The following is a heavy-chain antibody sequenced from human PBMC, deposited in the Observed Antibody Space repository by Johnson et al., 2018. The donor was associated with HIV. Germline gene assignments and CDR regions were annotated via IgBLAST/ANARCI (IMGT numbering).Heavy chain of an antibody. CDR1: GFTFSSYA. J-gene: IGHJ3*02. CDR3: ARMSPDRDALDI. Sequence: EKLVESGGGVVQPGRSLRLSCAASGFTFSSYAMHWVRQAPGRRLQYVSAISSNGGSTYYASFAKGRFTISRDNSKNTLYLQMGSLRAEDMAVYYCARMSPDRDALDIWGQGTMVTVSS. D-gene: IGHD1-14*01. V-gene: IGHV3-64*01. CDR2: ISSNGGST.